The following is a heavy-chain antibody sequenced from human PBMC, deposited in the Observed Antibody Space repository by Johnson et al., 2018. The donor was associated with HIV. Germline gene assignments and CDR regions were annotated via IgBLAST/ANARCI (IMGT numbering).Heavy chain of an antibody. CDR3: ARDYYGSGSYYNVWVAGAFDI. Sequence: QVQLVESGGGLVKPGGSLRLSCAASGFTFRDYYMSWIRQAPGKGLEWVSYISSSGSTIYYADSVKGRFTISRDKAKNSLYLQMNSLRAEDTAVYYCARDYYGSGSYYNVWVAGAFDIWGQGTMVTVSS. V-gene: IGHV3-11*04. CDR2: ISSSGSTI. D-gene: IGHD3-10*01. CDR1: GFTFRDYY. J-gene: IGHJ3*02.